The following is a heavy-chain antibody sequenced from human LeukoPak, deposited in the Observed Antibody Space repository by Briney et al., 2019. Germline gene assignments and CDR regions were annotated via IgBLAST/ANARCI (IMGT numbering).Heavy chain of an antibody. CDR3: AKDLRYYYDSSGYGY. Sequence: TGGSLRLSCAASGFTFSSYGMSWVRQAPGKGLEWVSAISGSGGSTYYADSVKGRFTISRDNSKNTLYLQMNSLRAEDTAVYYCAKDLRYYYDSSGYGYWGQGTLVTVSS. CDR2: ISGSGGST. D-gene: IGHD3-22*01. V-gene: IGHV3-23*01. CDR1: GFTFSSYG. J-gene: IGHJ4*02.